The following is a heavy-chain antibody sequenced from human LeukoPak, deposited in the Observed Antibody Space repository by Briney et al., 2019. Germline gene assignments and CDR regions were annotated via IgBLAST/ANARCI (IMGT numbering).Heavy chain of an antibody. Sequence: SETLSLTCAVYGGSFSGYYWSWIRQPPGKGLEWIGEINHSGSTNYNPSLKSRVTISVDTSKNQFSLKLSSVTAADTAVYYCAIDYGDSGYYFDYWGQGTLVTVSS. CDR3: AIDYGDSGYYFDY. V-gene: IGHV4-34*01. CDR1: GGSFSGYY. D-gene: IGHD4-17*01. CDR2: INHSGST. J-gene: IGHJ4*02.